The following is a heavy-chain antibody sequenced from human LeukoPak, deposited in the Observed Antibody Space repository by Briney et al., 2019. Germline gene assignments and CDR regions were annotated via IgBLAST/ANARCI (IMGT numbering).Heavy chain of an antibody. CDR3: TSDASTSWRSDY. CDR2: ISSGSSYI. J-gene: IGHJ4*02. Sequence: GGSLRLSCAASGFTFSSYSMNRVRQAPGKGLEWVSSISSGSSYIYYADSVKGRFTISRDNAKNSLFLQMNSLRAEDTAVYYCTSDASTSWRSDYWGQGTLVTVSS. CDR1: GFTFSSYS. V-gene: IGHV3-21*01. D-gene: IGHD5/OR15-5a*01.